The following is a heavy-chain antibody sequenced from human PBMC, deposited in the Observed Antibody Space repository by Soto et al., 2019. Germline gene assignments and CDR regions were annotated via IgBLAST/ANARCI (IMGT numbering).Heavy chain of an antibody. D-gene: IGHD3-9*01. V-gene: IGHV3-30-3*01. CDR1: GFTFKNYA. CDR2: ISYDGSIE. Sequence: PGESLRLSCAASGFTFKNYAMHWVRQAPGKGLEWVAVISYDGSIEFYADSVNGRFTISRDDFKNTMFLQMGSLRVEDTAVYYCARGLRDFDWMLPFGYWGQGTLVTVSS. J-gene: IGHJ4*02. CDR3: ARGLRDFDWMLPFGY.